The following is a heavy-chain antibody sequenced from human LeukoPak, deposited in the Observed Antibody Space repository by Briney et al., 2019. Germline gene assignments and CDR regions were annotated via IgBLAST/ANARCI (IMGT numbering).Heavy chain of an antibody. Sequence: SETLSLTCAVYGGSFSGYYWSWIRQPPGKGLEWIGEINHSGSTNYNPSIKSRVTISVDTSKNQFSLKLSSVTAADTAVYYCARFLGYCSSTSCALSSYFDYWGQGTLVTVSS. CDR3: ARFLGYCSSTSCALSSYFDY. V-gene: IGHV4-34*01. J-gene: IGHJ4*02. D-gene: IGHD2-2*01. CDR1: GGSFSGYY. CDR2: INHSGST.